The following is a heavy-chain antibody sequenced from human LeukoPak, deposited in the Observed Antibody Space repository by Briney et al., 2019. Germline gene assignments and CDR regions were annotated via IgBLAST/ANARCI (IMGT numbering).Heavy chain of an antibody. Sequence: GGSLGLSCAVSGFTFSSYWMSWVRQAPGKGLEWVANIKQDGSEKYYVDSVKGRFTISRDNAKNSLYLQMNSLRVEDTAVYYCASHQGYRHDYWGQGTLVTVSS. V-gene: IGHV3-7*01. CDR1: GFTFSSYW. J-gene: IGHJ4*02. CDR3: ASHQGYRHDY. D-gene: IGHD2-15*01. CDR2: IKQDGSEK.